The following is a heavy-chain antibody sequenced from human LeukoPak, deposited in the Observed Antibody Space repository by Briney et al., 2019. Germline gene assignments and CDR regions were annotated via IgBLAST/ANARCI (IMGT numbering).Heavy chain of an antibody. V-gene: IGHV3-23*01. Sequence: GGSLRLSCAASGFTFSGYAMSWVRQAPGKGLEWVSAISSSGGTTYYADSVKGRFTISRDNSKNTLYLQMNSLRVEDTAVYYCAKGSGSYGQDLYYWGQGTLLTVSS. CDR3: AKGSGSYGQDLYY. CDR1: GFTFSGYA. D-gene: IGHD3-3*01. CDR2: ISSSGGTT. J-gene: IGHJ4*02.